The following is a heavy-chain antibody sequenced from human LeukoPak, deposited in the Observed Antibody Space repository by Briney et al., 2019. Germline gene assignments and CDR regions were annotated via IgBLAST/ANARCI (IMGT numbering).Heavy chain of an antibody. CDR2: IYTSGRT. CDR1: GGSISSGSCY. D-gene: IGHD6-13*01. V-gene: IGHV4-61*02. CDR3: ARAEIAAAGTDWFDP. J-gene: IGHJ5*02. Sequence: SQTLSLTCSVSGGSISSGSCYWTWIRQPAGKGLEWIGRIYTSGRTNYNPSLKSRVTISVDTSKNQFSLKLSSVTAADTAVYYCARAEIAAAGTDWFDPWGQGTLVTVSS.